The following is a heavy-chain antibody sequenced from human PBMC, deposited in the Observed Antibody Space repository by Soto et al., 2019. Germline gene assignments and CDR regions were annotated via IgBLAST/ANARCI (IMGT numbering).Heavy chain of an antibody. J-gene: IGHJ4*02. CDR2: ISAYNGNT. D-gene: IGHD2-15*01. V-gene: IGHV1-18*01. CDR3: ATSVVVVAAFYFDY. Sequence: GASVKVSCKASGYTFTSYGISWVRQAPGQGLEWMGWISAYNGNTNYAQKLQGRVTMTTDTSTSTAYMELRSLRSDDTAVYYCATSVVVVAAFYFDYWGQGTRVTVAS. CDR1: GYTFTSYG.